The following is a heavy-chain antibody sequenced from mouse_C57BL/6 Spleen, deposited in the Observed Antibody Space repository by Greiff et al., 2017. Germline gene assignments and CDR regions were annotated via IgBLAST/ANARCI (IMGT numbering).Heavy chain of an antibody. D-gene: IGHD2-3*01. CDR3: AREDDFAY. CDR1: GFTFSSYA. V-gene: IGHV5-4*01. CDR2: ISDGGSYT. Sequence: EVKLVESGGGLVKPGGSLKLSCAASGFTFSSYAMSWVRQTLEKRLEWVATISDGGSYTYYPDNVKGRFTISRDNAKNNLYLQMSHLKSEDTAMYYCAREDDFAYWGQGTLVTVSA. J-gene: IGHJ3*01.